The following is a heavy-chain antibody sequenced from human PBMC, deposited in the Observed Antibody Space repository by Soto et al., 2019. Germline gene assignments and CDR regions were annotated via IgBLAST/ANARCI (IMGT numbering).Heavy chain of an antibody. CDR3: ALLYCSGGSCWFDP. CDR1: GGSISSGGYY. D-gene: IGHD2-15*01. Sequence: SETLSLTCTVSGGSISSGGYYWSWIRQHPGKGLEWIGYIYYSGSTYYNPSLKSRVTISVDTSKNQFSLKLSSVTAADTAVYYCALLYCSGGSCWFDPWGQGTLVTVS. J-gene: IGHJ5*02. CDR2: IYYSGST. V-gene: IGHV4-31*03.